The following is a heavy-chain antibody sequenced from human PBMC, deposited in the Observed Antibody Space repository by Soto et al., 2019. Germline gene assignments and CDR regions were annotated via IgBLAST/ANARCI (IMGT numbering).Heavy chain of an antibody. CDR2: IYWDDDK. Sequence: QITLKESGPTLVKPTQTLTLTCTFSGFSLTTSGVGVGWIRQPPGKALEWLALIYWDDDKRYSPFLKSRLTITKDTSKNQVVLTMTNMDPVDTATYYCAHSYSSAWRARCFDLWGQGTLVTVSS. D-gene: IGHD6-19*01. CDR3: AHSYSSAWRARCFDL. CDR1: GFSLTTSGVG. V-gene: IGHV2-5*02. J-gene: IGHJ5*02.